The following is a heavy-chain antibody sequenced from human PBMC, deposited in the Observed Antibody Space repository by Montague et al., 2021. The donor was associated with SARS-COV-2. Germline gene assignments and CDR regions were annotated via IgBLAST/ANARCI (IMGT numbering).Heavy chain of an antibody. CDR3: AVELNYFFDY. Sequence: SETLSLTCNVSADSITTTRHFLGWTPQPPGKALESIGSIYHNGYTYSNPSLERRALLSIDTSKNPFPLRLSSVIALDTAVYYCAVELNYFFDYWGQGFLVS. D-gene: IGHD1-7*01. J-gene: IGHJ4*02. CDR1: ADSITTTRHF. V-gene: IGHV4-39*01. CDR2: IYHNGYT.